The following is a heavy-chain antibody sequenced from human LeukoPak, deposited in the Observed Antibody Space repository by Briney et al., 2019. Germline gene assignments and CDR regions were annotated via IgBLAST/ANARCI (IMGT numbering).Heavy chain of an antibody. V-gene: IGHV5-51*01. CDR1: GYNFTNYW. CDR2: IYPGDSDT. J-gene: IGHJ3*02. Sequence: GESLKISCKGSGYNFTNYWIGWVRQMPGKGLECMGIIYPGDSDTRYSPSFQGQVTISADKSISTAYQQWSSLKASDTAVYYCARHGRWDLSAFDIWGQGTMVIVSS. D-gene: IGHD1-26*01. CDR3: ARHGRWDLSAFDI.